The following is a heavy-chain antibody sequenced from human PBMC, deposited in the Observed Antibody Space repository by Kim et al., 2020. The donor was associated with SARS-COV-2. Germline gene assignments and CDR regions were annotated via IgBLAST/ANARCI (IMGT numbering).Heavy chain of an antibody. CDR3: ARGLGVYYDSSGYSSFDY. D-gene: IGHD3-22*01. CDR1: GYSFTSYW. V-gene: IGHV5-51*01. CDR2: IYPGDSDT. Sequence: GESLKISCKGSGYSFTSYWIGWVRQMPGKGPEWMGIIYPGDSDTRYSPSFQGQVTISADKSISTAYLQWSSLKASDTAMYYCARGLGVYYDSSGYSSFDYWGQGTLVTVSS. J-gene: IGHJ4*02.